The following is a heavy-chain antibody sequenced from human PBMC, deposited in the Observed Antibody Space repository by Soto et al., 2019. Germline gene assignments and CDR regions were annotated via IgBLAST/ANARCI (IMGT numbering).Heavy chain of an antibody. J-gene: IGHJ5*02. V-gene: IGHV3-49*03. Sequence: GWSLRLSCTASGFTFGDYAMSWFRQAPGKGLEWVGFIRSKAYGGTTEYAASVKGRFTISRDDSKSIAYLQMNSLKTEDTDVYYCTGDVKYRPVVVVAALLVVRDGFDPWGQGTLVTVSS. CDR3: TGDVKYRPVVVVAALLVVRDGFDP. CDR2: IRSKAYGGTT. D-gene: IGHD2-15*01. CDR1: GFTFGDYA.